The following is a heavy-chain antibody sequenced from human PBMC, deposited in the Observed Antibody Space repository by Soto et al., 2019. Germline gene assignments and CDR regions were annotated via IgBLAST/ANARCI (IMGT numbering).Heavy chain of an antibody. J-gene: IGHJ4*02. Sequence: QVQLMDSGGGVVKPGESLRLSCAASGFPFSTYALHWVRQAPGKGLEWVAFICYDGSNTDYDDSVKGRFTISRDNSKNTLHLQMDSQRAQDTAVYYCARGNVLTGTYRPFDRWGQGTPVTVSS. V-gene: IGHV3-33*01. CDR1: GFPFSTYA. CDR3: ARGNVLTGTYRPFDR. D-gene: IGHD3-9*01. CDR2: ICYDGSNT.